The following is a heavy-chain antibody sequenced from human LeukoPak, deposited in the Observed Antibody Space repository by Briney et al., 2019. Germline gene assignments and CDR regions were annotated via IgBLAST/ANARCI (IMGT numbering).Heavy chain of an antibody. V-gene: IGHV1-2*02. Sequence: ASVKVSCKPSGSTFTGAYMHWVRQAPGQGLEWMGWINPNSGETKFAQKFQGRVTMTRDMSISTVYMDLGGLRSDDTAVYYCARVLFNSGYDYWGQGSLVTVSS. D-gene: IGHD3-9*01. CDR2: INPNSGET. J-gene: IGHJ4*02. CDR1: GSTFTGAY. CDR3: ARVLFNSGYDY.